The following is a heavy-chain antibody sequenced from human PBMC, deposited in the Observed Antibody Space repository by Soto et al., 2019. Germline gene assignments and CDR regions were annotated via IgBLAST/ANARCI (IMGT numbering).Heavy chain of an antibody. D-gene: IGHD3-10*01. CDR3: ASIPMFRGTSDY. J-gene: IGHJ4*02. Sequence: EVRLVESGGGLVQPGGSLRLSCAASGFTFSTYWMHWVRQAPGKGLVWVSRINGDGTTTQYADSVKGRFTISRDNAKNTLYLQMNTLRGDDTAMYYCASIPMFRGTSDYWGQGTLVTVSS. CDR1: GFTFSTYW. CDR2: INGDGTTT. V-gene: IGHV3-74*02.